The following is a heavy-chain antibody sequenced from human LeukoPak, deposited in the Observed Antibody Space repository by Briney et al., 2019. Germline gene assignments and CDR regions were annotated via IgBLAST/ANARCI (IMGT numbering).Heavy chain of an antibody. D-gene: IGHD3-22*01. Sequence: GGSLRLSCAASGFTFSSYAMHWVRQAPGKGLEYVSAISSNGGSTYYANSVKGRFTISRDNSKNTLYLQMSSLRAEDMAVYYCARGYYDSSGYSDYWGQGTLVTVSS. CDR2: ISSNGGST. CDR1: GFTFSSYA. V-gene: IGHV3-64*01. J-gene: IGHJ4*02. CDR3: ARGYYDSSGYSDY.